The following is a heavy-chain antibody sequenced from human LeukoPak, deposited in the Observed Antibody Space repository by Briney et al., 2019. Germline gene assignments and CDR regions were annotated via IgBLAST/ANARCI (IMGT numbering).Heavy chain of an antibody. Sequence: KPSETLSLTCTVSGGSISSYSWSWIRQPPGKGLEWIGEIYHSGSTNYNPSLKSRVTISVDTSKNQFSLKLYSVTAADTAVYYCARHAFSNRYFDYWGQGTLVTVSS. D-gene: IGHD1-14*01. J-gene: IGHJ4*02. V-gene: IGHV4-59*08. CDR1: GGSISSYS. CDR3: ARHAFSNRYFDY. CDR2: IYHSGST.